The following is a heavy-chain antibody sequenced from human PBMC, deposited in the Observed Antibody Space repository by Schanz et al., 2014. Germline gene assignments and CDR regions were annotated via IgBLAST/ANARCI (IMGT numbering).Heavy chain of an antibody. Sequence: QVQLVQSGAEVKKPGASVKVSCKASGYTFTSYDINWVRQATGQGLEWMGWMNSKTGNTGYAQRFQGRVTMTRNTSITTAYLELSSLRSGDTAAYYCTKGRTFGRWGQGTLVTVSS. J-gene: IGHJ4*02. D-gene: IGHD3-16*01. CDR3: TKGRTFGR. CDR1: GYTFTSYD. CDR2: MNSKTGNT. V-gene: IGHV1-8*01.